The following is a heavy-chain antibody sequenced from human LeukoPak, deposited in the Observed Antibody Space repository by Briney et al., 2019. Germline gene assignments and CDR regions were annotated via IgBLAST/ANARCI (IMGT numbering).Heavy chain of an antibody. J-gene: IGHJ4*02. D-gene: IGHD3-3*01. CDR2: ISSSSDYI. CDR3: ARTANHYDFWSGYSPSYFDY. Sequence: GGSLRLSCAASGFTFSTYNMNWVRQAPGKGLEWVSSISSSSDYIYYADSVKGRFTISRDNAKNSLYLQMNSLRAEDTAVYYCARTANHYDFWSGYSPSYFDYWGQGTLVTVSS. CDR1: GFTFSTYN. V-gene: IGHV3-21*01.